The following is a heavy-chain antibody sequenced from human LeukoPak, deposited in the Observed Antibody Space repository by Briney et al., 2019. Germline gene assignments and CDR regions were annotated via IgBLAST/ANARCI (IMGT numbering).Heavy chain of an antibody. Sequence: GRSLRLSCAASGFTFSSYGMHWVHQAPGKGLEWVAVISYDGSNKYYADSVKGRFTISRDNSKNTLYLQMNSLRAEDTAVYYCAKSGSGYDLGFDYWGQGTLVTVSS. V-gene: IGHV3-30*18. D-gene: IGHD5-12*01. CDR3: AKSGSGYDLGFDY. CDR1: GFTFSSYG. CDR2: ISYDGSNK. J-gene: IGHJ4*02.